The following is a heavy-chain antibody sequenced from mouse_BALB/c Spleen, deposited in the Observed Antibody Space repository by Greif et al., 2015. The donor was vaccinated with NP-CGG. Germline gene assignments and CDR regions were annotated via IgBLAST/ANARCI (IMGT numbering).Heavy chain of an antibody. CDR3: TRDDGNYVNAMDY. Sequence: LQQSGSELVRPGASVKLSCKASGYTFTSYWMHWVKQRHGQGLEWIGNIYPGSGSTNYDEKFKSKGTLTVDTSSSTAYMHLSSLTSEDSAVYYCTRDDGNYVNAMDYWGQGTSVTVSS. D-gene: IGHD2-3*01. J-gene: IGHJ4*01. CDR2: IYPGSGST. CDR1: GYTFTSYW. V-gene: IGHV1S22*01.